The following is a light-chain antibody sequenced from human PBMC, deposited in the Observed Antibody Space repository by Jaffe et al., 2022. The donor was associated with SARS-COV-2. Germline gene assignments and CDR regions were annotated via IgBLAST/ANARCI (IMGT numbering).Light chain of an antibody. CDR2: LAS. Sequence: DIQMTQSPSSVSASVGDRVTITCRASQDIRSWLAWYQQTPGKAPKLLVYLASRLQSGVSSRFSGSGSGTDFTLTITSLQPEDFATYYCQQANSFPLTFGPGTKVDIK. CDR1: QDIRSW. CDR3: QQANSFPLT. J-gene: IGKJ3*01. V-gene: IGKV1-12*01.